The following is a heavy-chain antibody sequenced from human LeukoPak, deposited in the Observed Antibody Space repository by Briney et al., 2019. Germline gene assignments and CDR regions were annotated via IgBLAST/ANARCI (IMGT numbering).Heavy chain of an antibody. D-gene: IGHD3-10*01. V-gene: IGHV4-39*01. J-gene: IGHJ4*02. CDR3: ARHKVYGSGSFYFDY. CDR2: IYYSGNT. Sequence: SETLSLTCSVPRGSISSSSYSWGWTRQPPGKGLEWIGSIYYSGNTQYNPSLKSRVTISVDTSKNQCSLKLSSVTAADTPLYYCARHKVYGSGSFYFDYWGQGTLVTVSS. CDR1: RGSISSSSYS.